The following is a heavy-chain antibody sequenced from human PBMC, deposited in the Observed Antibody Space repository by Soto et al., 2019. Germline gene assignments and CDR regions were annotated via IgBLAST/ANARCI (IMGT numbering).Heavy chain of an antibody. CDR1: GLPHSSFA. V-gene: IGHV3-23*01. CDR3: AKDAVYNDGLWLMNH. D-gene: IGHD2-21*01. Sequence: GGSLRLSCTASGLPHSSFAMMWVRQAPGKGLECVSGIYGNGGGIEYADSVKGRFTISRDNSKNTVYLQMTDLRADDTAVYYCAKDAVYNDGLWLMNHWGQGTQVTVSS. J-gene: IGHJ4*02. CDR2: IYGNGGGI.